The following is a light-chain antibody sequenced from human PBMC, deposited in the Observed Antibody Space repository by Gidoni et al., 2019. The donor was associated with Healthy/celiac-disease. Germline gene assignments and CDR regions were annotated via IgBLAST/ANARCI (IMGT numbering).Light chain of an antibody. CDR1: QSVSSSY. J-gene: IGKJ2*04. Sequence: EIVLTQSPGNLSLSPGERATLSCRASQSVSSSYLAWDQQKPGQAPRLIIYGASSRDTGLPDRFSGSGSGTDFTLTISRLEPEDFAVYYCQQYGSSPMCSFGQGTKLEIK. CDR2: GAS. CDR3: QQYGSSPMCS. V-gene: IGKV3-20*01.